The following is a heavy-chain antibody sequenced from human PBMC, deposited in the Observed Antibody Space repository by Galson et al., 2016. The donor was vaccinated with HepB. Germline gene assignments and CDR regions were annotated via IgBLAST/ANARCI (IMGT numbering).Heavy chain of an antibody. CDR1: DDSIGSDTNW. D-gene: IGHD2-8*02. Sequence: SETLSLTCTVSDDSIGSDTNWWSWVRQSPGKGLEWIGEIYHSGDTNYNPSLKSRVTMSVDTSKSQFSLRLSSVTAADTALYFCARDCTGGTCKFALYDAFDIWGPGIMVTVSS. CDR3: ARDCTGGTCKFALYDAFDI. V-gene: IGHV4-4*02. J-gene: IGHJ3*02. CDR2: IYHSGDT.